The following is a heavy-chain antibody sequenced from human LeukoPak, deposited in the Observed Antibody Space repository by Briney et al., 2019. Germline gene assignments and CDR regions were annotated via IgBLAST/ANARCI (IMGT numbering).Heavy chain of an antibody. CDR1: GFTFSNYA. Sequence: PGGSLRLSCAASGFTFSNYAMSWVRQTPGKGLEWVSAISGSGNSAYYADSVKGRFTISRDTSKNTLFLQMNSLRVEDTAIYYCAKDSYVSGRPLHTFDVWGQGTMVTVSS. D-gene: IGHD3-10*01. CDR2: ISGSGNSA. J-gene: IGHJ3*01. CDR3: AKDSYVSGRPLHTFDV. V-gene: IGHV3-23*01.